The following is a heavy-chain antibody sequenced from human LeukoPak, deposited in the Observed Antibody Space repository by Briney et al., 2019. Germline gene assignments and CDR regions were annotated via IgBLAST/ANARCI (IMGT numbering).Heavy chain of an antibody. D-gene: IGHD6-13*01. CDR1: GGSISSYY. J-gene: IGHJ3*02. CDR2: IYTSGST. Sequence: PSETLSLTCTVSGGSISSYYWSWIRQPAGKGLEWIGRIYTSGSTNYNPSLKSRVTMSVDTSKNQFSLKLSSVTAADTAVYYCARVAYSSSWYRGTGWDAFDIWGQGTMVTVSS. V-gene: IGHV4-4*07. CDR3: ARVAYSSSWYRGTGWDAFDI.